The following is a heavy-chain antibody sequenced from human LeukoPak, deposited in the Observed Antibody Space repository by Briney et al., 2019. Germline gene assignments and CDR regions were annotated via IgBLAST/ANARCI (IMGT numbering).Heavy chain of an antibody. V-gene: IGHV3-23*01. CDR1: GFTFSSYA. D-gene: IGHD3-22*01. Sequence: GGSLRLSCAASGFTFSSYAMSWVRQAPGKGLEWVSTISGSGGSTYHADSAKGRFTISRDNSKNTLYLQMNSLRAEDTAVYYCAKDPHYYDSSGYYVSWGQGTLVTVSS. CDR3: AKDPHYYDSSGYYVS. J-gene: IGHJ4*02. CDR2: ISGSGGST.